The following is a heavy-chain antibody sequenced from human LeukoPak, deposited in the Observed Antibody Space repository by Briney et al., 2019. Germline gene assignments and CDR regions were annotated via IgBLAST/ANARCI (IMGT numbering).Heavy chain of an antibody. Sequence: SETLSLTCTVSGGSIRSAGYYWSWIRQHPEKGLEFIGYIYYSGTTYYNPSLKSRLTMSVDTSNNQFSLNLSSVTAADTAVYYCARKEGYDGSGSEHDYWGQGTLVTVSS. J-gene: IGHJ4*02. D-gene: IGHD3-10*01. CDR3: ARKEGYDGSGSEHDY. CDR1: GGSIRSAGYY. V-gene: IGHV4-31*03. CDR2: IYYSGTT.